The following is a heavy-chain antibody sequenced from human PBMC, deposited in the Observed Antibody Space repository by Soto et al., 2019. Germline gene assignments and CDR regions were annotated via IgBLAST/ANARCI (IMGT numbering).Heavy chain of an antibody. CDR3: AHRLNTMKRGDAFDI. CDR1: GFSLSTSGVG. Sequence: QITLKESGPTLVKPTQTLTLTCTFSGFSLSTSGVGVGWIRQPPGKALEWLALIYWDDDKRYSPSLKSRLTITKDTSKNQVVLTMTNMDPVDTATYYCAHRLNTMKRGDAFDIWGQGTMVTVSS. CDR2: IYWDDDK. J-gene: IGHJ3*02. V-gene: IGHV2-5*02. D-gene: IGHD3-22*01.